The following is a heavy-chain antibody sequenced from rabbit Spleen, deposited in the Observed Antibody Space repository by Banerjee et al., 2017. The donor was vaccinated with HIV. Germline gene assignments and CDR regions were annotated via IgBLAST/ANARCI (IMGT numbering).Heavy chain of an antibody. CDR1: GFSFSSDYD. V-gene: IGHV1S40*01. CDR2: IYTGDGNT. CDR3: AKSGDAYDL. Sequence: QSLEESGGDLVQPEGSLTLTCKASGFSFSSDYDMCWVRQAPGKGLEWIACIYTGDGNTYYASWAKGRFTITKTSSTTVTLQLNSLTAADTATYFCAKSGDAYDLWGPGTLVTVS. J-gene: IGHJ2*01.